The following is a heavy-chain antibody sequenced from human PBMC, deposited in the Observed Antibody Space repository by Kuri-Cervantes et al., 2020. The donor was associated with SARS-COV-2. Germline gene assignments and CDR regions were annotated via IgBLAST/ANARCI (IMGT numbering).Heavy chain of an antibody. CDR1: GGSFSGYY. Sequence: GSLRLSCAVYGGSFSGYYWSWIRQPPGKGLEWIGEINHSGSTNYNPSLKSRVTISVDTSKNRFSLKLSSVTAADTAVYYCARYLYGSGSYYNSYYFDYWGQGTLVTVSS. CDR2: INHSGST. J-gene: IGHJ4*02. CDR3: ARYLYGSGSYYNSYYFDY. D-gene: IGHD3-10*01. V-gene: IGHV4-34*01.